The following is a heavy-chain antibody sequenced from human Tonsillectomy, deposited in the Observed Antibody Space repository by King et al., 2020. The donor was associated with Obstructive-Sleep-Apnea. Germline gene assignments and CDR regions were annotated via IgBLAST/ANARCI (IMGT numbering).Heavy chain of an antibody. J-gene: IGHJ6*02. D-gene: IGHD6-13*01. CDR2: IYWDDDK. V-gene: IGHV2-5*02. CDR3: AHSRFSSSLWGMDV. CDR1: GFSLSSSGVV. Sequence: ITLKESGPTLVKPTQTLTLTCTFSGFSLSSSGVVVGWIRQPPGKALEWLALIYWDDDKRYSPSLKSRVTITKDTSKNQVVLTMTNMDPVDTSTYYCAHSRFSSSLWGMDVWGQGTTVTVSS.